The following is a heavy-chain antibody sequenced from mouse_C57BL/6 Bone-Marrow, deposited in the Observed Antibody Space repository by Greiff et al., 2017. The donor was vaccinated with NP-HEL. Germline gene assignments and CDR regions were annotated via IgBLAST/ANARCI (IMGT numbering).Heavy chain of an antibody. D-gene: IGHD2-5*01. CDR3: ARRSGPYSNYGLEDY. CDR2: INPNYGTT. CDR1: GYSFTDYN. Sequence: VQLKQSGPELVKPGASVKLSCKASGYSFTDYNMNWVKQSNGKSLEWIGVINPNYGTTSYNQKFKGKATLTVDQSSSTAYMQLNSLTSEDSAVYYGARRSGPYSNYGLEDYWGQGTSVTASS. J-gene: IGHJ4*01. V-gene: IGHV1-39*01.